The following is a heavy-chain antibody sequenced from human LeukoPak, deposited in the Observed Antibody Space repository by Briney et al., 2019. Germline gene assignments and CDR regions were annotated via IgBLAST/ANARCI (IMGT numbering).Heavy chain of an antibody. V-gene: IGHV4-61*01. CDR1: GGSISSSSYY. Sequence: PSETLSLTCTVSGGSISSSSYYWSWIRQPPGKGLEWIGYIYYSGSTNYNPSLKSRVTISVDTSKNQFSLKLSSVTAADTAVYYCARIGGYSSSWPNGHNWFDPWGQGTLVTVSS. CDR2: IYYSGST. D-gene: IGHD6-13*01. J-gene: IGHJ5*02. CDR3: ARIGGYSSSWPNGHNWFDP.